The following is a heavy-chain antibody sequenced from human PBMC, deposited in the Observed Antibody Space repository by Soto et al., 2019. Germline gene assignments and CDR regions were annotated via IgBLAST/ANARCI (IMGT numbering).Heavy chain of an antibody. D-gene: IGHD2-8*02. CDR2: IYYSGST. CDR1: GGSISSSGYY. Sequence: SETLSLTCTVSGGSISSSGYYWGWIRQPPGKGLEWIGTIYYSGSTYYNPSLKSRVTISVDTSKNQFSLKLSSVTAADTAVYYCATLPPRIVVVVTPIPTWGQGTLVTVSS. CDR3: ATLPPRIVVVVTPIPT. J-gene: IGHJ4*02. V-gene: IGHV4-39*01.